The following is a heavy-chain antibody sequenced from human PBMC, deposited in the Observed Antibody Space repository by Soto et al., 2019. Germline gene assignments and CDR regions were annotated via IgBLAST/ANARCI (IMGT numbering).Heavy chain of an antibody. CDR1: GYSFTTFW. CDR2: IYPGDSDT. Sequence: GESLKSSGKGFGYSFTTFWVGWVRQMPGKGLEWMGIIYPGDSDTKYSPSFQGHVTISADKSLSTAYLQWSSLKASDTAMYYCARSIVVRGVVNWLDPCGQGTLATLSS. J-gene: IGHJ5*02. D-gene: IGHD3-10*01. CDR3: ARSIVVRGVVNWLDP. V-gene: IGHV5-51*01.